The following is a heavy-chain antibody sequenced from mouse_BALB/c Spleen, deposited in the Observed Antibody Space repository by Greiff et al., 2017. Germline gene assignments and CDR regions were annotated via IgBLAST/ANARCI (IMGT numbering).Heavy chain of an antibody. V-gene: IGHV1S22*01. CDR1: GYTFTSYW. CDR3: TREGGRRAMDY. D-gene: IGHD3-3*01. CDR2: IYPGSGST. J-gene: IGHJ4*01. Sequence: LQQPGSELVRPGASVKLSCKASGYTFTSYWMHWVKQRHGPGLEWIGNIYPGSGSTNYDEKFKSKGTLTVDTSSSTAYMHLSSLTSEDSAVYYCTREGGRRAMDYGSQGSSVTVS.